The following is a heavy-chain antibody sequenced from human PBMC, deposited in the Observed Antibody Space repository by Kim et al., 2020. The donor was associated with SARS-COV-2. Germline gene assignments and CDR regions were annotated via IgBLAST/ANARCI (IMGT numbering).Heavy chain of an antibody. V-gene: IGHV4-34*01. CDR2: INHSGST. CDR1: GGSFSGYY. Sequence: SETLSLTCAVYGGSFSGYYWSWIHQPPGKGLEWIGEINHSGSTNYNPSLKSRVTISVDTSKNQFSLRLSSVTAADTTVYYCARFGIAAAGNNWGQGTLVTLSS. J-gene: IGHJ4*02. CDR3: ARFGIAAAGNN. D-gene: IGHD6-13*01.